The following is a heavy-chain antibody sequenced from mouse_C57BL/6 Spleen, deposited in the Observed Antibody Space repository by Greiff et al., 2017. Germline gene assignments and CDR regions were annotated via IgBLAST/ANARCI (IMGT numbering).Heavy chain of an antibody. Sequence: QVQLQQPGAELVRPGTSVKLSCKASGYTFTSYWMHWVKQRPGQGLEWIGVIDPSDSYTNYNQKFKGKATLTVDTSSSTAYMQLSSLTSEDSAVYYCARGGWLQGDAMDYWGQGTSVTVSS. CDR1: GYTFTSYW. D-gene: IGHD2-3*01. V-gene: IGHV1-59*01. CDR3: ARGGWLQGDAMDY. CDR2: IDPSDSYT. J-gene: IGHJ4*01.